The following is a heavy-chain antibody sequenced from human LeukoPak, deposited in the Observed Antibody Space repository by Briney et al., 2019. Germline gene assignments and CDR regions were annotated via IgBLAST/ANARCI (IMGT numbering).Heavy chain of an antibody. D-gene: IGHD2-8*01. CDR1: GFTFSVYY. V-gene: IGHV3-11*06. CDR2: ISSSSGYT. Sequence: PGGSLRLSCAASGFTFSVYYMSWIRQALGKGLEWVSYISSSSGYTNYADSVKGRFTISRDNAKNSLYLQMNSLRAEDTAVYYCARVDEGRNGVTVGYWGQGTLVTVSS. CDR3: ARVDEGRNGVTVGY. J-gene: IGHJ4*02.